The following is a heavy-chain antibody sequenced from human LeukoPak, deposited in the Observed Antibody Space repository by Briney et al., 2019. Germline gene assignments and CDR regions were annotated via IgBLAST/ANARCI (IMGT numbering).Heavy chain of an antibody. J-gene: IGHJ4*02. CDR1: GFIFTNYW. V-gene: IGHV3-7*01. Sequence: GGSLRLSCAASGFIFTNYWMYWVRQAPGKGLEWVANIKQDGSEKNYVDSVRGRFTISRDNAKNSVYLQMNSLGAEDTAVYYCAMTMVRGQGTLVTVSS. CDR3: AMTMV. D-gene: IGHD3-10*01. CDR2: IKQDGSEK.